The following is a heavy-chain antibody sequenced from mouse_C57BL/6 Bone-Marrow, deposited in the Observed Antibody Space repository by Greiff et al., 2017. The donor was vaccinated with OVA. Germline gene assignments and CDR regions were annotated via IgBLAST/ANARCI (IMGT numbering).Heavy chain of an antibody. CDR2: IDPSDSYT. CDR3: ARGGDYDLDYYAMDY. CDR1: GYTFTSYW. J-gene: IGHJ4*01. D-gene: IGHD2-4*01. V-gene: IGHV1-50*01. Sequence: QVQLQQPGAELVKPGASVKLSCKASGYTFTSYWMQWVKQRPGQGLEWIGEIDPSDSYTNYNQKFKGKATLTVDTSSSTAYMQLSSLTSEDSAVYYCARGGDYDLDYYAMDYWGQGTAVTVSS.